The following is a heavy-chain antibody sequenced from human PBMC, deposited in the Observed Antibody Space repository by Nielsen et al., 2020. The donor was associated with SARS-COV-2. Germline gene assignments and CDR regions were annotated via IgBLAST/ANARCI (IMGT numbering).Heavy chain of an antibody. V-gene: IGHV3-48*04. J-gene: IGHJ6*03. CDR1: GFTFSSYS. CDR3: ARASLLAAVYYYYYYMDV. D-gene: IGHD2-15*01. CDR2: ISSSSSTI. Sequence: GESLKISCAASGFTFSSYSMNWVRQAPGKGLEWVSYISSSSSTIYYADSVKGRFTISRDNAKNSLYLQMNSLRAEDTAVYYCARASLLAAVYYYYYYMDVWGKGTTVTVSS.